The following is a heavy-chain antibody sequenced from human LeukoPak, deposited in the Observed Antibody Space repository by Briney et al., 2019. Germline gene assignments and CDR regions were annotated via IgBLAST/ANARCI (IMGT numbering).Heavy chain of an antibody. Sequence: GGSLRLSCAASGFTFSSYVMNWVRQAPGKGLEWVSYISSSISTIYYADSVKGRFTISRDNAKNSLYLQMNSLRDEDTAGYYCARVYGGNSISAFDVWGQGTMVTVSS. CDR2: ISSSISTI. CDR1: GFTFSSYV. V-gene: IGHV3-48*02. D-gene: IGHD4-23*01. J-gene: IGHJ3*01. CDR3: ARVYGGNSISAFDV.